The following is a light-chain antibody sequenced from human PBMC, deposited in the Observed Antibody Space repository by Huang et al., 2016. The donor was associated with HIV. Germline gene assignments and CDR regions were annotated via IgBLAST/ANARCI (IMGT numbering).Light chain of an antibody. CDR2: KAS. J-gene: IGKJ1*01. V-gene: IGKV1-5*03. CDR1: QSVDSW. Sequence: DIRMTQSPSTLSASVGDRVTITCRASQSVDSWLAWYQQKPGKAPKVLIYKASSLESGVPSRFSGSGSGTEFTLTISSLQPDDFATYYCQQYNSYSWTFGQGTTVEVK. CDR3: QQYNSYSWT.